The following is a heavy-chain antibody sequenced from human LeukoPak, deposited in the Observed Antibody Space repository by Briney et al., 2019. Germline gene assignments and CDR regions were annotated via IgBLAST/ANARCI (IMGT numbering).Heavy chain of an antibody. Sequence: PSETLSLTCAVYGGSFSGYYWSWIRQPPGKGREWIADIDHSGRTNFNRSRKSRVTISVDTSKNHFSLKWSSVTAADTAVYYCARKGLTNPLSVAVDFDSWAQGTLVTVSS. CDR2: IDHSGRT. CDR1: GGSFSGYY. J-gene: IGHJ4*02. D-gene: IGHD6-19*01. V-gene: IGHV4-34*01. CDR3: ARKGLTNPLSVAVDFDS.